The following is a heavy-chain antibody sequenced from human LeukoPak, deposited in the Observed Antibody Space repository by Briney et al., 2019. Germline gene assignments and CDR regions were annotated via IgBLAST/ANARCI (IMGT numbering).Heavy chain of an antibody. D-gene: IGHD2-15*01. CDR3: ARGGYCSGGSCAFDI. CDR1: GFTFSSYA. CDR2: ISSSSSYI. Sequence: PGGSLRLSCAASGFTFSSYAMNWVRQAPGKGLEWVSSISSSSSYIYYADSVKGRFTISRDNAKNSLYLQMNSLRAEDTAVYYCARGGYCSGGSCAFDIWGQGTMVTVSP. J-gene: IGHJ3*02. V-gene: IGHV3-21*01.